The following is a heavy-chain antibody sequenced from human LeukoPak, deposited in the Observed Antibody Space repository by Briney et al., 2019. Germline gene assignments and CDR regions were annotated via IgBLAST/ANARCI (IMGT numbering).Heavy chain of an antibody. D-gene: IGHD1-26*01. CDR3: ARQPIVGAHFDY. V-gene: IGHV3-11*01. CDR2: ISSSGSTI. Sequence: PGGSLRLSCAASGFTFSDYYMSWIRQAPGKGLEWVSYISSSGSTIYYADSVKGRFTISRDNAKSSLYLQMNSLRAEDTAVYYCARQPIVGAHFDYWGQGTLVTVSS. CDR1: GFTFSDYY. J-gene: IGHJ4*02.